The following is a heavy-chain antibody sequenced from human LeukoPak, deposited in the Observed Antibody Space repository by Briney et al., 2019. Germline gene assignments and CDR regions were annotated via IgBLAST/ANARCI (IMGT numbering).Heavy chain of an antibody. V-gene: IGHV3-7*05. CDR1: GFTLSTYW. J-gene: IGHJ4*02. Sequence: PGGSLRLSCAASGFTLSTYWMNWVRQPPGKGLEWVANIKADGSEKYYVDSVKGRFAISRDDAKRTVDLQMDNLRAEDTAIYYCAYRNNFEYWGQGALVTVSS. D-gene: IGHD1-26*01. CDR3: AYRNNFEY. CDR2: IKADGSEK.